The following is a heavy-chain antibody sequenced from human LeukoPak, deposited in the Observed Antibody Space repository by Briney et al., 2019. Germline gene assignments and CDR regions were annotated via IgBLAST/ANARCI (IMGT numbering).Heavy chain of an antibody. Sequence: GGSLRLSCAASGFTFSSYWMSWVRQAPGKGLEWVAVISYDGSNKYYADSVKGRFTISRDNSKNTLYLQMNSLRAEDTAVYYCARDLAGGNSNAFDIWGQGTMVTVSS. CDR2: ISYDGSNK. CDR1: GFTFSSYW. CDR3: ARDLAGGNSNAFDI. V-gene: IGHV3-30-3*01. J-gene: IGHJ3*02. D-gene: IGHD4-23*01.